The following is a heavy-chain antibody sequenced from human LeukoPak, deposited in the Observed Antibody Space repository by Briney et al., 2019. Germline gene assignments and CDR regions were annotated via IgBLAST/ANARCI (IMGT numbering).Heavy chain of an antibody. J-gene: IGHJ4*02. D-gene: IGHD1-26*01. CDR2: IKQDGSEK. CDR3: AKGGKWDVTPFDY. V-gene: IGHV3-7*03. Sequence: GGSLRLSCAASRFTFSSYWMSWVRQAPGKGLEWVANIKQDGSEKYYADSVKGRFTISRDNSKNTLYLQVNSLRAEDTAVYYCAKGGKWDVTPFDYWGQGTLVTVSS. CDR1: RFTFSSYW.